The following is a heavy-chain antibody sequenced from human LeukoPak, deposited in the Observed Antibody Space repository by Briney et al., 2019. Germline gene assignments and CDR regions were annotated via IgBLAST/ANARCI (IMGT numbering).Heavy chain of an antibody. D-gene: IGHD3-22*01. CDR2: LLTGAST. V-gene: IGHV3-53*01. CDR3: ARSHYSASSGSDIES. Sequence: GGSLRLSCSVTGISVSSNSLNWVRQAPGKGLEWVAALLTGASTYYTASVKGRFTISRDNSKNIVLLQMNSLIIEDTAVYYCARSHYSASSGSDIESWGQGTLVTVS. CDR1: GISVSSNS. J-gene: IGHJ4*02.